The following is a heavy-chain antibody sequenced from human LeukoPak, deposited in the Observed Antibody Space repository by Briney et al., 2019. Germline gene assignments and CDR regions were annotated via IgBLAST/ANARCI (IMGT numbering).Heavy chain of an antibody. CDR1: GGSVSSGSYY. D-gene: IGHD6-13*01. CDR2: IYYSGST. J-gene: IGHJ6*04. CDR3: ARANPRYSSSWYGRKYGMDV. V-gene: IGHV4-61*01. Sequence: SETLSLTCTVSGGSVSSGSYYWSWIRQPPGKGLEWIGYIYYSGSTNYNLSLKSRVTISVDTSKNQFSLKLSSVTAADTAVYYCARANPRYSSSWYGRKYGMDVWGKGTTVTVSP.